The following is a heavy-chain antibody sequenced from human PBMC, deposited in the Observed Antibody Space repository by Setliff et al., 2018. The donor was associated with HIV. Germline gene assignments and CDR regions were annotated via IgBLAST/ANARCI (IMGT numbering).Heavy chain of an antibody. CDR2: INTDGSSA. CDR1: GFTFSNSW. Sequence: GPLRLSCAASGFTFSNSWMHWVRQAPGKGLVWVSRINTDGSSATYADSVKGRFTNSRDNAKNTLYLQMDSLRAEDTAVYYCARGGANPSWFDSWGQGTLVTVSS. J-gene: IGHJ5*01. V-gene: IGHV3-74*03. CDR3: ARGGANPSWFDS. D-gene: IGHD3-16*01.